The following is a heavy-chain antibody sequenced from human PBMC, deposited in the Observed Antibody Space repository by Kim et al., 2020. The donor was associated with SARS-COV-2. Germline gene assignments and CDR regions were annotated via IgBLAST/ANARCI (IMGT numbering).Heavy chain of an antibody. V-gene: IGHV3-49*03. Sequence: GGSLRLSCTVSGFTFGDYAMSWFRQAPGKGLEWVGFIRSKAYGGTTEYAESVKGRFTISRDDSKSIAYLQMNSLKTEDTAVYYCTTATVTHHFDYWGQGTLVTVSS. CDR1: GFTFGDYA. D-gene: IGHD4-17*01. J-gene: IGHJ4*02. CDR3: TTATVTHHFDY. CDR2: IRSKAYGGTT.